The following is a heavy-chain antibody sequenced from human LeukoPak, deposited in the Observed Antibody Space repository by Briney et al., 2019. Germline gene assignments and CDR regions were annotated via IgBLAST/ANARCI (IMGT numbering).Heavy chain of an antibody. CDR3: ARRDCSGGSCYSSFDP. V-gene: IGHV5-51*01. D-gene: IGHD2-15*01. CDR1: GYSFTSYW. J-gene: IGHJ5*02. CDR2: IYPGDSDT. Sequence: GESLKISCKGSGYSFTSYWIGWVRQLPGKGLEWMGIIYPGDSDTRYSPSFQGQVTISADKSISTAYLQWSSLKASDTAMYYCARRDCSGGSCYSSFDPWGRGTLVTVSS.